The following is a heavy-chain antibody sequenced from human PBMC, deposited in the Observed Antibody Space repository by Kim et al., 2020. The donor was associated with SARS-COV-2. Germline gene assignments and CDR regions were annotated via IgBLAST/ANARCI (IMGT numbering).Heavy chain of an antibody. J-gene: IGHJ4*03. CDR1: GYTFVKYG. CDR3: AKTSRTGLATGY. CDR2: IYPDDSDT. V-gene: IGHV5-51*01. Sequence: GGPRKISCQGSGYTFVKYGIDWVRQTPDKGLEWVGIIYPDDSDTKYSPSFQGRVIIPADTSSSTAFLQWRSLQASDTAMYYCAKTSRTGLATGY.